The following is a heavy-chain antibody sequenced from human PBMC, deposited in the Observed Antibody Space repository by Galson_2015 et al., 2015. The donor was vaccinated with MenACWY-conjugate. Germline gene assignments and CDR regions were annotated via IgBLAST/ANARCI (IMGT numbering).Heavy chain of an antibody. CDR3: ARVTANTGWPPGTGD. CDR2: ISAYNGNS. CDR1: GYTFASYG. J-gene: IGHJ4*02. V-gene: IGHV1-18*01. Sequence: QSGAEVKKPGASVKVACKASGYTFASYGISWVRQAPGQGLQWMGWISAYNGNSNYAPTLQGRVSMTTDTSTNTAYMELRSLTSDDTAVYYCARVTANTGWPPGTGDWGQGTLVIVSS. D-gene: IGHD3/OR15-3a*01.